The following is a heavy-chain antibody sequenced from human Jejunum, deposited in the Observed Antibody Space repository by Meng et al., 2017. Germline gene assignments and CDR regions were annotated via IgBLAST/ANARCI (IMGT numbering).Heavy chain of an antibody. CDR3: ARFDFWSSSYSFDY. Sequence: SETLSLTCTVSGGSVSTGTYYWSWIRQPPGKGLEWIGYIFSSGSTDYNPSLKRRVTISVDASKNQFSLKLNSVTTADTALYFCARFDFWSSSYSFDYWGHGTLVTVSS. J-gene: IGHJ4*01. CDR2: IFSSGST. CDR1: GGSVSTGTYY. V-gene: IGHV4-61*01. D-gene: IGHD3-3*01.